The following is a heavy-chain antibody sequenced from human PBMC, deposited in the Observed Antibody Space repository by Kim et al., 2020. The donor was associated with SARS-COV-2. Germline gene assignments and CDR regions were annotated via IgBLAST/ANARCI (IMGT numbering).Heavy chain of an antibody. CDR3: SKASGWLPRS. V-gene: IGHV3-43*02. Sequence: GGSLRLSCAASGFTFADSVMHWVRQGPGKGLEWVALVSGDGGTTYYADSVKGRFTISRDNSKDSLYLQMNSLRTDDTAFYYCSKASGWLPRSWGQGTLVTVSS. CDR1: GFTFADSV. CDR2: VSGDGGTT. J-gene: IGHJ5*02. D-gene: IGHD6-19*01.